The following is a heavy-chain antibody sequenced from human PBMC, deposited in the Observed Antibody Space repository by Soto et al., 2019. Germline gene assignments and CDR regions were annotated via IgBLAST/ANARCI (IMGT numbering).Heavy chain of an antibody. CDR2: INAGNGNT. Sequence: GASVKVCCKASGYTFTSYARHWVRQAPGQRLEWMGWINAGNGNTKYSQKFQGRVTITRDTSASTAYMELSSLRSEDTAVYYCARTIDYGDYPLGYWGQGTLVTVSS. J-gene: IGHJ4*02. CDR1: GYTFTSYA. D-gene: IGHD4-17*01. CDR3: ARTIDYGDYPLGY. V-gene: IGHV1-3*01.